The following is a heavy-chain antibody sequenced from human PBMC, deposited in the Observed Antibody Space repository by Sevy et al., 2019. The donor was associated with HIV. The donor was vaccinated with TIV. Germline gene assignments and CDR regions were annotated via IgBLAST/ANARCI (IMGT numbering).Heavy chain of an antibody. J-gene: IGHJ6*02. CDR3: ARTPTYYYDSSGYQNYYYYGMDV. D-gene: IGHD3-22*01. Sequence: SETLSLTCAVSGGSISSSNWWSWVRQPPGKGLEWIGEIYHSGSTNYNPSLKRRVTISVDKSKNQFSLKLSSVTAADTAVYYCARTPTYYYDSSGYQNYYYYGMDVWGQGTTVTVSS. CDR1: GGSISSSNW. V-gene: IGHV4-4*02. CDR2: IYHSGST.